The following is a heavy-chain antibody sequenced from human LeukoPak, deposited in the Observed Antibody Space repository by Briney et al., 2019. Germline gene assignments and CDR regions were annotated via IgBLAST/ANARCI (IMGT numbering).Heavy chain of an antibody. Sequence: ASVKVSCKASLYIFTEHYMHWVRQAPGQGLEWMGWVNPNSGGTNYAQKFQGRVTMTRDTSISTAYMEMSGLTSDDTGGYYCVRGRLRHGDNYYPHGNYWGQGTLVTVSS. CDR2: VNPNSGGT. D-gene: IGHD5-24*01. CDR3: VRGRLRHGDNYYPHGNY. V-gene: IGHV1-2*02. J-gene: IGHJ4*02. CDR1: LYIFTEHY.